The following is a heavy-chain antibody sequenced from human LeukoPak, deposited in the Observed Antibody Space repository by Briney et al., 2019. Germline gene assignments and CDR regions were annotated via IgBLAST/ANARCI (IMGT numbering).Heavy chain of an antibody. CDR3: AKEGRGGGSKAFDF. D-gene: IGHD2-15*01. CDR1: GFSFSSLV. CDR2: ISASGDGT. J-gene: IGHJ4*02. Sequence: GGCRRLSCAASGFSFSSLVIRWVRQAPGKGLEWVSSISASGDGTYYADSVKGRFSISRDNSKNTMYLQRNSLRAEDTAVYVCAKEGRGGGSKAFDFWGQGTLVTVSP. V-gene: IGHV3-23*01.